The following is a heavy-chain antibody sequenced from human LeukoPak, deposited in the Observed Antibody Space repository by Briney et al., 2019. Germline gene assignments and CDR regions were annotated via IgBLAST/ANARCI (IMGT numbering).Heavy chain of an antibody. V-gene: IGHV4-39*01. J-gene: IGHJ5*02. Sequence: PSETLSLTCTVSGGSIGSSSYYWGWIRQPPGKGLEWIGTISYSGSTYYNPSLKSRVTISVDTSTNQFSLKLSSVTAADTAVYYCARRTHGPRGDWFDPWGQGTLVTVSS. CDR3: ARRTHGPRGDWFDP. CDR1: GGSIGSSSYY. CDR2: ISYSGST.